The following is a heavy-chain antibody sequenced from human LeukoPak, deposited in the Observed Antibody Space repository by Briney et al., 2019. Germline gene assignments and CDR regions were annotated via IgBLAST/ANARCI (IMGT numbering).Heavy chain of an antibody. CDR1: GGTFSSYT. V-gene: IGHV1-69*02. D-gene: IGHD3-22*01. Sequence: SVKVSCKASGGTFSSYTISWVRQAPGQGLEWMGRIIPILGIANYAQKFQGRVTITADKSTSTAYMELSSLRSEDTAVYYCARSTPDYDSSGYYARYTSYGMDVWGQGTTVTVSS. CDR2: IIPILGIA. J-gene: IGHJ6*02. CDR3: ARSTPDYDSSGYYARYTSYGMDV.